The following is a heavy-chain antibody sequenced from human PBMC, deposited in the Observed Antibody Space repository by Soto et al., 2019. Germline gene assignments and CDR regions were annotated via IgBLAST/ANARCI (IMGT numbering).Heavy chain of an antibody. D-gene: IGHD4-17*01. CDR3: ARHQPDYGGNSWYFDY. J-gene: IGHJ4*02. Sequence: QLQLQESGPGLVKPSETLSLTCTVSGGSISSSSYYWGWIRQPPGKGLEWIGMIYYSGSTYYNPSLKSRFTISVHTSMNQFSLKLSSVTAADTAVYYCARHQPDYGGNSWYFDYWGQGTLVTVSS. CDR2: IYYSGST. CDR1: GGSISSSSYY. V-gene: IGHV4-39*01.